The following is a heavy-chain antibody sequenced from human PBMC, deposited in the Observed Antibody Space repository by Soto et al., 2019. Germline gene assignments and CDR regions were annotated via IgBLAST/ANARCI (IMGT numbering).Heavy chain of an antibody. D-gene: IGHD1-7*01. CDR2: INSDGSSA. V-gene: IGHV3-74*01. CDR3: ARDTLELLYYFDY. J-gene: IGHJ4*02. CDR1: GFTFSNYW. Sequence: EVQLVESGGGLVQPGGSLRLSCAASGFTFSNYWMHWVRQAPGKGLVWVSRINSDGSSASYADSVKGRFTISRDNAKNTLYLQKNSLRAEDTAVYDCARDTLELLYYFDYWGQGTLVTVSS.